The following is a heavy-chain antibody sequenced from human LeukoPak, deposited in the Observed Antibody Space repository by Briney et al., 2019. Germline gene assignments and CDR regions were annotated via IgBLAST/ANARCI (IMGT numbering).Heavy chain of an antibody. Sequence: AGGSLRLPCAASGFTFSSYAMSWVRQAPGKGLEWVSAISGSGGSTYYADSVKGRFTISRDNSKNTLYLQMNSLRAEDTAVYYCARPEHTAMGDYFDYWGQGTLVTVSS. D-gene: IGHD5-18*01. CDR2: ISGSGGST. CDR3: ARPEHTAMGDYFDY. J-gene: IGHJ4*02. CDR1: GFTFSSYA. V-gene: IGHV3-23*01.